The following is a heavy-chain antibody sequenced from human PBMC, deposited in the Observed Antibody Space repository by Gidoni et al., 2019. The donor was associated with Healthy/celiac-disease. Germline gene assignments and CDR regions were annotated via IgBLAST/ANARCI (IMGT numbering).Heavy chain of an antibody. Sequence: EVQLLESGGGLVQPGGSLRLSCAASGFTFSSYAMSWVRQAPGKGLGWVSAISGSGGSTYYADSVKGRFTISRDNSKNTLYLQMNSLRAEDTAVYYCAKVRSYYYGSGSLDYWGQGTLVTVSS. D-gene: IGHD3-10*01. CDR3: AKVRSYYYGSGSLDY. CDR1: GFTFSSYA. J-gene: IGHJ4*02. CDR2: ISGSGGST. V-gene: IGHV3-23*01.